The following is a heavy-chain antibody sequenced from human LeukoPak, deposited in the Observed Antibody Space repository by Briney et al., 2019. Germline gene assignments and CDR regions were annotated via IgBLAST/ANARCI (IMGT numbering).Heavy chain of an antibody. Sequence: GGSLRLSCAASGFTFSSYGMHWVRPAPGKGLEWVAVIWYDGSNKYYAASVKCRFTISRDNSKNTLYLQMNSLRAEDTAVYYCARDRSGGALVDAFDIWGQGTMVTVSS. CDR1: GFTFSSYG. J-gene: IGHJ3*02. CDR2: IWYDGSNK. D-gene: IGHD4-23*01. V-gene: IGHV3-33*01. CDR3: ARDRSGGALVDAFDI.